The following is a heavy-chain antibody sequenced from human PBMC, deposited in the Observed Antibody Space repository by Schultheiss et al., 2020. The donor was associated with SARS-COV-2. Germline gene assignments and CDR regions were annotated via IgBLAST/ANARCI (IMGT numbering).Heavy chain of an antibody. CDR3: ARDRVDSVATIRALFDY. Sequence: GGSLRLSCAASGFTFSSYAMSWVRQAPGKGLEWVSAISGSGGSTYYADSVKGRFTISRDNSKNTLYLQMNSLRAEDTAVYYCARDRVDSVATIRALFDYWGQGTLVTVSS. V-gene: IGHV3-23*01. CDR2: ISGSGGST. D-gene: IGHD5-12*01. CDR1: GFTFSSYA. J-gene: IGHJ4*02.